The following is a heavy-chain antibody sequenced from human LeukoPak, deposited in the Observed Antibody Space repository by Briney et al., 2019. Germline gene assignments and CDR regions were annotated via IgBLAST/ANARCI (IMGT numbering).Heavy chain of an antibody. Sequence: PSETLSLTCTVSGGSISSYYWSWIRQPAGKGLEWIGRIYSSGTTSYNPSLKSRVTMSVDTSKNQFSLKLSSVTAADTAVYYCAGGYCGRGSCRTFYFDYWGQGALVTVSS. J-gene: IGHJ4*02. CDR3: AGGYCGRGSCRTFYFDY. CDR1: GGSISSYY. V-gene: IGHV4-4*07. D-gene: IGHD2-15*01. CDR2: IYSSGTT.